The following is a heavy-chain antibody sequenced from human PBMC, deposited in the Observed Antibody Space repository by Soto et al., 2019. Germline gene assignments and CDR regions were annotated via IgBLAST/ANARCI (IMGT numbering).Heavy chain of an antibody. CDR3: ARDHGGSYQADSFDP. V-gene: IGHV1-18*01. CDR2: ISPYDGDT. J-gene: IGHJ5*02. CDR1: GYTFTTYG. Sequence: QVQLVQSGVEVKKPGASVKVSCKASGYTFTTYGISWVRQAPGQGLEWMGRISPYDGDTNYADTLQGRVTLTTDTSTTTAYMELRSLRSDDTAMYYCARDHGGSYQADSFDPWGQGTLVIVSS. D-gene: IGHD1-26*01.